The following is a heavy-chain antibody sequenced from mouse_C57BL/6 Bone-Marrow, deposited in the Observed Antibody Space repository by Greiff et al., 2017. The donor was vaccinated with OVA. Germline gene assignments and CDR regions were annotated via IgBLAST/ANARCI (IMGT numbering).Heavy chain of an antibody. CDR2: ISSGGRYT. Sequence: VQLKESGGDLVKPGGSLKLSCAASGFTFSSYGMSWVRQTPDKRLEWVATISSGGRYTYYPDSVKGRFTISRDNAKNTLYLQRSSLKSEDTAMYYCARPIYYDYDGGPWFAYWGKGTLVTVSA. J-gene: IGHJ3*01. CDR3: ARPIYYDYDGGPWFAY. CDR1: GFTFSSYG. D-gene: IGHD2-4*01. V-gene: IGHV5-6*01.